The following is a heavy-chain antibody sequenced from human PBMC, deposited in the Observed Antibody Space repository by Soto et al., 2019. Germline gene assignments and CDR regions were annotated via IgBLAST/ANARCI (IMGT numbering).Heavy chain of an antibody. CDR1: GFTFSRYW. CDR2: INSDGSYT. Sequence: EVQLVESGGGLVQPGGSLRLSCAASGFTFSRYWMHWVRQAPGKGLVWVSRINSDGSYTSYADSVKGRFTISRDNAKNTLYLQMNSLGAEDMAVYYCASTTDYGLFDIWGQGTMVTVSS. V-gene: IGHV3-74*01. J-gene: IGHJ3*02. CDR3: ASTTDYGLFDI. D-gene: IGHD3-16*01.